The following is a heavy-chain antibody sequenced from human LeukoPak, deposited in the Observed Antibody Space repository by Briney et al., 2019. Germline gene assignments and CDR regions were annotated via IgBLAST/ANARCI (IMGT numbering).Heavy chain of an antibody. J-gene: IGHJ3*02. D-gene: IGHD6-13*01. CDR2: IYHSGST. Sequence: SETLSLTCTVSGYSITSGYYWGWIRQPPGKELEWIGSIYHSGSTFYNPSLKSRVTISVDTSKNQFSLKLSSVTAADTAVYYCARHLIAAAGNDAFDIWGQGTMVTVSS. V-gene: IGHV4-38-2*02. CDR1: GYSITSGYY. CDR3: ARHLIAAAGNDAFDI.